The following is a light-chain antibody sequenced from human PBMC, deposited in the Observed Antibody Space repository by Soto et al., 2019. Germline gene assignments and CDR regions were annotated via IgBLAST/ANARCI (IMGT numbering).Light chain of an antibody. Sequence: EIVLTQSPGTLSLSPGERATLSCRASQSVSSSYLAWYQQKPGQAPRLLIYGASRRATGIPDRFSGSGSGTDFTLTISRLEAEDFAVYYCQQYGSSWTFGQGTKVDIK. CDR1: QSVSSSY. J-gene: IGKJ1*01. V-gene: IGKV3-20*01. CDR3: QQYGSSWT. CDR2: GAS.